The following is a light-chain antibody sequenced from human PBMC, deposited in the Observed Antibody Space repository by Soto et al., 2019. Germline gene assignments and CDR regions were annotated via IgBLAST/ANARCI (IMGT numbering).Light chain of an antibody. V-gene: IGLV1-40*01. Sequence: QSVLTQPPSVSGAPGQRVTISCTGSSSNIGAGYDVHWYQQLPGTAPKLLIFGNNNRPSGVPDRFSGSKSGTSASLAITGLQAEDEADYYCQSYDSRLSGFVVFGGGTKLTDL. CDR3: QSYDSRLSGFVV. J-gene: IGLJ2*01. CDR2: GNN. CDR1: SSNIGAGYD.